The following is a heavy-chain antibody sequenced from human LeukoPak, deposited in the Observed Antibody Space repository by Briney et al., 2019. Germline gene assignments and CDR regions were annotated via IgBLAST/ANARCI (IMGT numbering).Heavy chain of an antibody. CDR3: ARQRDSNWFDP. Sequence: APVKVSCKASGYTFINYYIHWVRQAPGQGLEWMGIINPSAGSTTYAQNFQGRVTMTRDTSTNTVYMELSSLRSEDTAVYYCARQRDSNWFDPWGQGALVTVSS. CDR2: INPSAGST. D-gene: IGHD4-11*01. J-gene: IGHJ5*02. V-gene: IGHV1-46*01. CDR1: GYTFINYY.